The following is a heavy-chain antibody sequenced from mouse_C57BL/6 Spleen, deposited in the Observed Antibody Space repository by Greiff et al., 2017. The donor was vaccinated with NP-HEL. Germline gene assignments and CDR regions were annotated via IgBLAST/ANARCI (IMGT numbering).Heavy chain of an antibody. D-gene: IGHD1-1*01. Sequence: EVQLQESGPGLVKPSQSLSLTCSVTGYSITSGYYWNWIRQFPGNKLEWMGYISYDGSNNYNPSLKNRISITRDTSKNQFFLKLNSVTTEDTATYYCARANLYYGSSYAMDYWGQGTSVTVSS. CDR2: ISYDGSN. CDR3: ARANLYYGSSYAMDY. J-gene: IGHJ4*01. CDR1: GYSITSGYY. V-gene: IGHV3-6*01.